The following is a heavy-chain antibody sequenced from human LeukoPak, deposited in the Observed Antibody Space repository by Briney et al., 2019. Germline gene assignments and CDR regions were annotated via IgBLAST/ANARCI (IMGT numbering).Heavy chain of an antibody. CDR3: AAGYSSSWENYYFDY. CDR1: GFSFSEHS. Sequence: GGSLRLSCEASGFSFSEHSMGWVRLAPGKGLEWVSAISGSGGSTYYADSVKGRFTISRDNAKNSLYLQMNSLRAEDTALYYCAAGYSSSWENYYFDYWGQGTLVTVSS. D-gene: IGHD6-13*01. V-gene: IGHV3-20*04. J-gene: IGHJ4*02. CDR2: ISGSGGST.